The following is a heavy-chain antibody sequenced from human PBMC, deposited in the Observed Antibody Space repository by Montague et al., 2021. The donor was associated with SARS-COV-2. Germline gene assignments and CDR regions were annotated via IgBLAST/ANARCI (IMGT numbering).Heavy chain of an antibody. CDR1: GGSISDSSLY. CDR2: VLYTGVT. CDR3: AMTAVIRYQYYFDN. J-gene: IGHJ4*02. Sequence: SETLSLTCTVSGGSISDSSLYWGWIRQPPGKGLHWIGNVLYTGVTSFNPSLKSRLTMSVDSSKNEFSLNLRSVTAADTAVYYCAMTAVIRYQYYFDNWGQGTVVAVSS. V-gene: IGHV4-39*07. D-gene: IGHD3-16*02.